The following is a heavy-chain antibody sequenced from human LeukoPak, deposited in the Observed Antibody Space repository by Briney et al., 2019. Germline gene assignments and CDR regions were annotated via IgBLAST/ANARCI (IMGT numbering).Heavy chain of an antibody. V-gene: IGHV4-30-4*08. CDR1: GGSISSGDYY. CDR2: IYYSGST. CDR3: ARADYCGGDCVDVFDI. J-gene: IGHJ3*02. Sequence: SETLSLTCTVSGGSISSGDYYWSWIRQPPGKGLEGIGYIYYSGSTYYNPSLKSRVTISVDTSKNQFSLKLSSVTAADTAVYYCARADYCGGDCVDVFDIWGQGTMVTVSS. D-gene: IGHD2-21*01.